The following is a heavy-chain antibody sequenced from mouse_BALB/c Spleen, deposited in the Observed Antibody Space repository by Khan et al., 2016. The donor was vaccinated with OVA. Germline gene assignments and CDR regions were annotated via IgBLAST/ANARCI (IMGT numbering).Heavy chain of an antibody. CDR2: ILPGSNST. V-gene: IGHV1-9*01. CDR1: GYTFSSYW. J-gene: IGHJ3*01. D-gene: IGHD1-1*01. Sequence: QVQLQQSGAELMKPGASVKISCKPTGYTFSSYWIEWVKQRPGHGLEWIGEILPGSNSTNYNERFQGKATITADTSSNTAYMQLSSLTSEDSAIYDGAIGNYYGSTSWFGYWGQGTLVTVSA. CDR3: AIGNYYGSTSWFGY.